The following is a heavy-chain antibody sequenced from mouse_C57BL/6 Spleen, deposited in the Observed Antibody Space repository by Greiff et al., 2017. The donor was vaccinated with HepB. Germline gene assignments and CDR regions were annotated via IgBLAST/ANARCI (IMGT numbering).Heavy chain of an antibody. CDR3: AREGGYDGYPWFAY. Sequence: EVMLVESGGGLVKPGGSLKLSCAASGFTFSSYAMSWVRQTPEKRLEWVATISDGGSYTYYPDNVKGRFTISRDNAKNNLYLQMSHLKSEDTAMYYCAREGGYDGYPWFAYWGQGTLVTVSA. CDR1: GFTFSSYA. J-gene: IGHJ3*01. V-gene: IGHV5-4*01. CDR2: ISDGGSYT. D-gene: IGHD2-3*01.